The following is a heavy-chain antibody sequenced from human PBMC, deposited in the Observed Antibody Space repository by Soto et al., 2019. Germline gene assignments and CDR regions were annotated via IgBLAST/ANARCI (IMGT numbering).Heavy chain of an antibody. CDR2: IYYSGST. CDR3: ARQRTSVVTQAYFDV. J-gene: IGHJ4*02. V-gene: IGHV4-39*01. D-gene: IGHD2-21*02. Sequence: SYTLAITCTVTGDSISSRSYDWGWIRQPPGKGLEWIGSIYYSGSTYNNPSLRSRVSMSIDTSKDQFSLKLKSVTAADTALYFCARQRTSVVTQAYFDVWGAGSLVTGSS. CDR1: GDSISSRSYD.